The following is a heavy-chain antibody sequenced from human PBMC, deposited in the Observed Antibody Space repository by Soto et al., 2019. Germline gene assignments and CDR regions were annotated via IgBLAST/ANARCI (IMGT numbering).Heavy chain of an antibody. CDR2: ISSGSSLL. V-gene: IGHV3-21*01. CDR1: GFTFSSYT. Sequence: GGSLGLSCAASGFTFSSYTMHWVRQAPGKGLEWVSSISSGSSLLYYADSVRGRFTISRDNAKNSLYLQMNSLRADDTAVYYCARVPDSSAYYYYFDYWGQGTLVTVSS. CDR3: ARVPDSSAYYYYFDY. D-gene: IGHD3-22*01. J-gene: IGHJ4*02.